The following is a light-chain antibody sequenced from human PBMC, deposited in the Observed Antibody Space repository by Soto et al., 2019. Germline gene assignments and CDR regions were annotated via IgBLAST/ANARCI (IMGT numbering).Light chain of an antibody. Sequence: EIVLTQSPGTLSLSPGERATLSCRASQSVSSNYLAWYQQKAGQAPRLLIYGSSSRATGIPERFSGSGSGRDFTLAISSLEPEDFAVYFCQQYGSSPGLFTFGPGSKVDFK. V-gene: IGKV3-20*01. CDR3: QQYGSSPGLFT. CDR1: QSVSSNY. J-gene: IGKJ3*01. CDR2: GSS.